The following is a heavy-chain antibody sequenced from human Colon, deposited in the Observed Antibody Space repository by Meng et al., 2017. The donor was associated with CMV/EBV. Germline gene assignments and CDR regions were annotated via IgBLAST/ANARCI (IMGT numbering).Heavy chain of an antibody. J-gene: IGHJ5*02. CDR1: GGTFDNSP. V-gene: IGHV1-69*12. CDR3: ARGKQEGFDL. CDR2: NIPIFDSP. Sequence: QVQLAQSGAVVRTACASAKVSCKASGGTFDNSPFNGLRQAAGKELGGRSENIPIFDSPSTSQKYRGKITITAEELEVNSLKSEDTAVYYFARGKQEGFDLWGQGTLVTVSS. D-gene: IGHD6-13*01.